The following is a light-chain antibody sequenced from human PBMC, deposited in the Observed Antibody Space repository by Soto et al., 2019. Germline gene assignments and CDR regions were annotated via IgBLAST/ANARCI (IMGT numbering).Light chain of an antibody. CDR2: GAY. CDR1: QSVSSSY. J-gene: IGKJ1*01. Sequence: EIVLTQSPGTLSLSPGERATLSCRASQSVSSSYLAWYQQKPGQAPRLLIYGAYSRATGIPDTFSGSGSGTDFTLTISRLEPEDFAVYYCHQYGSSAPWMFGQGTKVEIK. CDR3: HQYGSSAPWM. V-gene: IGKV3-20*01.